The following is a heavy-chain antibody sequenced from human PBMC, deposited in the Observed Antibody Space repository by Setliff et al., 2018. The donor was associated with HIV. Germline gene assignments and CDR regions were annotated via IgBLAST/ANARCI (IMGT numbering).Heavy chain of an antibody. CDR1: GFTFSSYS. CDR2: ISRDGDTI. Sequence: PGGSLRLSCAASGFTFSSYSMTWVRQAPGKGLEWVSSISRDGDTIYYADSVKGRFTVSRDDAKNSLYLQMNSLRAEDTAVYYCARDRVVGATLDPLDLWGQGTMVTVSS. V-gene: IGHV3-48*04. CDR3: ARDRVVGATLDPLDL. J-gene: IGHJ3*01. D-gene: IGHD1-26*01.